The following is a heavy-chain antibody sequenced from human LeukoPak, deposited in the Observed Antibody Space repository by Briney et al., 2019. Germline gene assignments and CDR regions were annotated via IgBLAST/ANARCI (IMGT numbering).Heavy chain of an antibody. D-gene: IGHD6-25*01. CDR1: GFTFDDYA. Sequence: PGGSLRLSCAASGFTFDDYAMHWVRQAPGKGLEWVSGISWNSGSIGYADSVKGRFTISRDNAKNSLYLQMNSLRAEDTAVYYCARDYSSAFDYWGQGTLVTVSS. J-gene: IGHJ4*02. CDR3: ARDYSSAFDY. CDR2: ISWNSGSI. V-gene: IGHV3-9*01.